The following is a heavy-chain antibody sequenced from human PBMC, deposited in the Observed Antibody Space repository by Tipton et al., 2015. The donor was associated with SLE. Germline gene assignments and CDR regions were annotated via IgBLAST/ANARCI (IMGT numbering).Heavy chain of an antibody. V-gene: IGHV4-34*12. Sequence: TLSLTCSVYGDSLSGQYWSWIRQPPGKGLEWIGEVFRGGSTNYSPSLESRVTITVDMSKNQFSLRLISVTAADTAVDYCVRGHPHIVVLIGGGWFDPWGQGTLVTVST. CDR2: VFRGGST. J-gene: IGHJ5*02. CDR3: VRGHPHIVVLIGGGWFDP. D-gene: IGHD2-21*01. CDR1: GDSLSGQY.